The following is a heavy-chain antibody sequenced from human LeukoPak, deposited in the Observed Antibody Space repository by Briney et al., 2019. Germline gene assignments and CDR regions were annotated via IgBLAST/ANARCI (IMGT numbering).Heavy chain of an antibody. CDR3: ARGQIDYYYYGMDV. V-gene: IGHV3-33*01. D-gene: IGHD2-21*01. CDR1: GFTFSSYG. J-gene: IGHJ6*02. CDR2: IWYDGSNK. Sequence: GGSLRLSCAVSGFTFSSYGMHWVRQAPGKGLEWVAVIWYDGSNKYYADSVKGRFTISRDNSKNTLYLQMNSLRAEDTAVYYCARGQIDYYYYGMDVWGQGTTVTVSS.